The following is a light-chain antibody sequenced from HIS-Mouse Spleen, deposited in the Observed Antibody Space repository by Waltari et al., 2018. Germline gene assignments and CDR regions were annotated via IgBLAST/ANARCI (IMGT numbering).Light chain of an antibody. CDR3: QQYYSYLPIT. Sequence: AIRMTQSPSSFSASTGDRVTITCRASQGISSYLAWYQQKPGKAPKLLIYEASTLQSGVPSRFSGSGSGTDFTLTISCLQSEDFATYYCQQYYSYLPITFGQGTRLEIK. CDR2: EAS. J-gene: IGKJ5*01. V-gene: IGKV1-8*01. CDR1: QGISSY.